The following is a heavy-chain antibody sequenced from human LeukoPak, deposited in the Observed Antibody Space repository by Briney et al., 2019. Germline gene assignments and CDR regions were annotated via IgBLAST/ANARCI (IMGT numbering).Heavy chain of an antibody. D-gene: IGHD3-22*01. V-gene: IGHV4-39*01. J-gene: IGHJ4*02. CDR3: ARHLNYYDSSGYYSYFDY. CDR2: IYYSGST. Sequence: QSSETLSLTCTVSGGSISSSSYYWGWIRQPPGKGLEWIGSIYYSGSTYYNPSLKSRVTISVDTSKNQFFLKLSSVTAADTAVYYCARHLNYYDSSGYYSYFDYWGQGTLVTVSS. CDR1: GGSISSSSYY.